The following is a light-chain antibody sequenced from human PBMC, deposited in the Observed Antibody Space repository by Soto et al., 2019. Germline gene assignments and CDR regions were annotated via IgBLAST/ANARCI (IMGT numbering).Light chain of an antibody. Sequence: EIVLTQSPGTLSLSPGERATLSCRARQSVSSSYLAWYQQKPGQAPRLLIYGASSRATGIPDRFSGSGSGTDFTLTISRLEPEDFAVYYCQQYGSSPWTFGQGTTVEIK. CDR2: GAS. V-gene: IGKV3-20*01. CDR3: QQYGSSPWT. CDR1: QSVSSSY. J-gene: IGKJ1*01.